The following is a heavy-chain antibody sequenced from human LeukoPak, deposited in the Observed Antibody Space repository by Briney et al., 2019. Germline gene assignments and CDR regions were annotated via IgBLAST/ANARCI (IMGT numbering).Heavy chain of an antibody. J-gene: IGHJ4*02. CDR3: AHNSESQSRLLFSGYFDY. CDR2: IYWDDDK. D-gene: IGHD2-21*01. V-gene: IGHV2-5*08. CDR1: GFSLSTSGMC. Sequence: SGPALVKPTETLTLTCTFSGFSLSTSGMCVSWIRQPPGKALEWLALIYWDDDKRYSPSLKSRLTITKDTSKNQVVLTMTNMDPVDTATYYCAHNSESQSRLLFSGYFDYWGQGTLVTVSS.